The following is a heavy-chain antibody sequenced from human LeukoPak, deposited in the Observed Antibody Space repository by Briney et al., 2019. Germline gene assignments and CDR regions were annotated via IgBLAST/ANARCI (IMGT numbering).Heavy chain of an antibody. Sequence: SETLSLTCAVCGGSFSGYYWSWIRQPPGKGLEWIGEINHSGSTNYNPSLKSRVTISVDTSKNQFSLKLSSVTAADTAVYYCARLIFGVGLTYYYYYGMDVWGQGTTVTVSS. CDR2: INHSGST. D-gene: IGHD3-3*01. CDR1: GGSFSGYY. V-gene: IGHV4-34*01. CDR3: ARLIFGVGLTYYYYYGMDV. J-gene: IGHJ6*02.